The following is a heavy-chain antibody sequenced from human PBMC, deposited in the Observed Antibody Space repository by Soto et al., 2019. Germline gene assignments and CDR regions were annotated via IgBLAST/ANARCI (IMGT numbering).Heavy chain of an antibody. V-gene: IGHV3-33*01. D-gene: IGHD3-10*01. CDR2: IWYDGSNA. Sequence: QVQLVESGGGVVQPGRSLRLSCVASGFTFSSYGMHWVRQAPGKGLEWVAVIWYDGSNAYYADSLKGRFTISRDNSKNTLYLQLSSLRADDTAVYYCATDFYGSGSIPPVDYWGQGTLVTVYS. J-gene: IGHJ4*02. CDR3: ATDFYGSGSIPPVDY. CDR1: GFTFSSYG.